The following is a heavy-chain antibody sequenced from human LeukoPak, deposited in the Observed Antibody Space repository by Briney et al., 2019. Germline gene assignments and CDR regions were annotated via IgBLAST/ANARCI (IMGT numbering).Heavy chain of an antibody. D-gene: IGHD5-18*01. V-gene: IGHV1-46*01. CDR1: GYTFTSYY. CDR2: INPSGGGT. CDR3: ARAISQYSYGPLDAFDI. Sequence: ASVKVSCKASGYTFTSYYMHWVRQAPGQGLEWMGIINPSGGGTSYAQKFQGGVTMTRDMSTSTVYMELSSLRSEDTAVYYCARAISQYSYGPLDAFDIWGQGTMVTVSS. J-gene: IGHJ3*02.